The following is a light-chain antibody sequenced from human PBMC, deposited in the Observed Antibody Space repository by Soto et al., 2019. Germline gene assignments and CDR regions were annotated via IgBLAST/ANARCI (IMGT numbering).Light chain of an antibody. CDR1: QSVETY. V-gene: IGKV3-11*01. CDR2: DTS. CDR3: QQRRNWVS. J-gene: IGKJ3*01. Sequence: IPLTQSPAILSLSPGERATLSCRASQSVETYLAWYQQKPGQPPRLLSYDTSKRASGVPSRFSGSGSGTDFTLSISSLDPEDFAVDFCQQRRNWVSFGPGTRVD.